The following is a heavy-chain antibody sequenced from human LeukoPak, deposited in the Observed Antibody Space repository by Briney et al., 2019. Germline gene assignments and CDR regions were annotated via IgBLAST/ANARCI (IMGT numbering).Heavy chain of an antibody. CDR1: GYSISSGYY. CDR2: IYHSGST. V-gene: IGHV4-38-2*01. D-gene: IGHD3-10*01. CDR3: ARRWFGEIDY. J-gene: IGHJ4*02. Sequence: SETLSLTXAVSGYSISSGYYWAWIRQPPGKGLEWIGSIYHSGSTYYNPSLKSRVTISVDTSKNQFSLKLSSVTAADTAVYYCARRWFGEIDYWGQGTLVTVSS.